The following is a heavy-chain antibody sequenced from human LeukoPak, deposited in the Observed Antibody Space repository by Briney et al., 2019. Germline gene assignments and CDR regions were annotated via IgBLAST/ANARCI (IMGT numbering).Heavy chain of an antibody. V-gene: IGHV3-23*01. D-gene: IGHD1-7*01. J-gene: IGHJ4*02. CDR3: AKAWTGTTGNYFDY. CDR2: ISGSGGST. Sequence: PGGSLRLSCAASGFTFSSYAMSWVRQAPGKGLEWVSAISGSGGSTYYADSVKGRFTISRDNSKNTPYLQMNSLRAEDTAVYYCAKAWTGTTGNYFDYWGQGTLVTVSS. CDR1: GFTFSSYA.